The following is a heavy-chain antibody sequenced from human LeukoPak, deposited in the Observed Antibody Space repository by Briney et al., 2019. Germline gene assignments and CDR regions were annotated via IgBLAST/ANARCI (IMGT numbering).Heavy chain of an antibody. J-gene: IGHJ4*02. CDR3: AKGLPPDY. V-gene: IGHV3-30*18. Sequence: GGSLRLSCAASGFTFSSYGMHWVRQAPGKGLEWVAVISYDGSNKYYADSVKGRFTISRDNSKNTLYLQMNSLRAEDTAVYYYAKGLPPDYWGQGTLVTVSS. CDR2: ISYDGSNK. D-gene: IGHD2-15*01. CDR1: GFTFSSYG.